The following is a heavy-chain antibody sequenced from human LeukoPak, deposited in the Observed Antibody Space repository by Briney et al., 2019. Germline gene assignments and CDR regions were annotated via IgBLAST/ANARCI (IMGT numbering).Heavy chain of an antibody. J-gene: IGHJ5*02. V-gene: IGHV4-59*01. D-gene: IGHD2-2*01. CDR3: ARLVVPAATYWFDP. Sequence: SETLSLTCTVSGGSTSSYYWSWIRQPPGKGLEWIGYIYYSGSTNYNPSLKSRVTISVDTSKNQFSLKLSSVTAADTAVYYCARLVVPAATYWFDPWGQGTLVTVSS. CDR1: GGSTSSYY. CDR2: IYYSGST.